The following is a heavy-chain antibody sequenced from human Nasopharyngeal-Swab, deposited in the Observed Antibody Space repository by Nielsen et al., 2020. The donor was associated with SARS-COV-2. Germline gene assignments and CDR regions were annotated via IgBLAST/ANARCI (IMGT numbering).Heavy chain of an antibody. V-gene: IGHV3-23*01. J-gene: IGHJ3*02. CDR3: AKSKGMADAFDI. D-gene: IGHD5-24*01. CDR1: RFTFSSYA. Sequence: GESLKISCAASRFTFSSYAMSWVRQAPGKGLEWVSAISGSGGSTYYADSVKGRFTISRDNSKNTLYLQMNSLRAEDTAVYYCAKSKGMADAFDIWGQGTMVTVSS. CDR2: ISGSGGST.